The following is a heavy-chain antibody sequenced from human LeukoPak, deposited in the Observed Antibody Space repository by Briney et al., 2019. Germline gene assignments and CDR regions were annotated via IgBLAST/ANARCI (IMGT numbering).Heavy chain of an antibody. V-gene: IGHV3-21*01. CDR2: ISSRSSYI. D-gene: IGHD4-11*01. J-gene: IGHJ4*02. CDR1: GFTFSSYS. CDR3: AWFRDYSNCN. Sequence: GGSLRLSCAASGFTFSSYSMNWVRQAPGKGLEWVSFISSRSSYIYYADSVKGRFTISRDNANNSLYLHMNSLRAEDTAVYYCAWFRDYSNCNWGQGTLVTVSS.